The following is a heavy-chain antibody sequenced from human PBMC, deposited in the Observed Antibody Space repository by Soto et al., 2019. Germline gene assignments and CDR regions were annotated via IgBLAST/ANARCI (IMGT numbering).Heavy chain of an antibody. D-gene: IGHD6-6*01. CDR2: IKPADSET. CDR1: GYSYTSYW. CDR3: VRRAEGRPGDGYYYVALDV. V-gene: IGHV5-51*01. J-gene: IGHJ6*02. Sequence: GESLKISCKGSGYSYTSYWIGWVRQRPGRGLEWMGIIKPADSETNCSPSFQGQVTISADRSTSTAFLQWSSLKASDTAMYYCVRRAEGRPGDGYYYVALDVWGQGTTVTVSS.